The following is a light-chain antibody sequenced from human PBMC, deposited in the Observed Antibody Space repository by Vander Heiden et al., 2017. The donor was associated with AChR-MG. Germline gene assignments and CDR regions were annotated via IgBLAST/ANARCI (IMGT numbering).Light chain of an antibody. V-gene: IGLV1-51*01. CDR2: DNN. Sequence: QSVLTQPPSVSAAPGQKVTISCSGSTSNIGTYAVSWYQQFPGTAPKLLTYDNNQRPSEIPDRFSGSRSGTSATLSITGLQTGDEADYYCGTWDASLSAGVFGGGTKVTVL. CDR3: GTWDASLSAGV. J-gene: IGLJ3*02. CDR1: TSNIGTYA.